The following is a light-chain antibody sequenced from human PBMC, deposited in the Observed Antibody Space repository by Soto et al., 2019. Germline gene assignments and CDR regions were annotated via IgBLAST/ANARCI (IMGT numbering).Light chain of an antibody. CDR2: HAS. J-gene: IGKJ4*01. Sequence: EIVMTQSPATLSVSPGERAALSCMASQSVSDNLTWYQQKPGQAPRLLIYHASTRATGIPARFSGSGSGTEFTLTISSLQSEDFAVYYCQQYNKWPLTFGGGTKVEIK. CDR3: QQYNKWPLT. V-gene: IGKV3-15*01. CDR1: QSVSDN.